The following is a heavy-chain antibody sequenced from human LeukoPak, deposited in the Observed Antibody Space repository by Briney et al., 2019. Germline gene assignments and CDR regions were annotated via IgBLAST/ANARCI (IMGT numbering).Heavy chain of an antibody. J-gene: IGHJ4*02. Sequence: GGSLRLSCAASGFTFSNAYMNWVRQAPGKGLEWVGRIKLKADGETTEYAAPVKDRFSISRDDSKSMMYLQMNSLKTEDTAVYYCITPLPYSAQGGQGTLVTVSS. V-gene: IGHV3-15*07. CDR2: IKLKADGETT. CDR3: ITPLPYSAQ. D-gene: IGHD2-21*01. CDR1: GFTFSNAY.